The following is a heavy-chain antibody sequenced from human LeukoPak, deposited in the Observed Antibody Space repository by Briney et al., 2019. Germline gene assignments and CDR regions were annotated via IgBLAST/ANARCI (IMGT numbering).Heavy chain of an antibody. CDR2: ISPDGSKK. D-gene: IGHD2-21*01. CDR3: ARDLSYFSFDD. Sequence: GGSLRLSCAASGFTFSSLGMNWVRQAPGKGLEWVAGISPDGSKKYYVDAVKGRFTISRDNSKNTLYLQMNSLRVEDTAMYYCARDLSYFSFDDWGQGTTVTVSS. J-gene: IGHJ6*02. V-gene: IGHV3-33*01. CDR1: GFTFSSLG.